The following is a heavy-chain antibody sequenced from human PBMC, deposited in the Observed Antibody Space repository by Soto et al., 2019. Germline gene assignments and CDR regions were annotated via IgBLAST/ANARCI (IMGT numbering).Heavy chain of an antibody. Sequence: QVQMVESGGGVVQPGRSLRLSCAASGFTFSSYAMHWVRQAPGKGLEWVAVISYDGSNKYYADSVKGRFTISRDNSKNTLYLQMNSLRAEDTAVYYCARGLGYSSSWLTYYYYYGMDVWGQGTTVTVSS. D-gene: IGHD6-13*01. V-gene: IGHV3-30-3*01. CDR2: ISYDGSNK. CDR1: GFTFSSYA. CDR3: ARGLGYSSSWLTYYYYYGMDV. J-gene: IGHJ6*02.